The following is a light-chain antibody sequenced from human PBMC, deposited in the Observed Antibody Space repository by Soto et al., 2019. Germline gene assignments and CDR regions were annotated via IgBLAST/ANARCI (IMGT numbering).Light chain of an antibody. CDR2: DAS. J-gene: IGKJ1*01. CDR1: QSINKW. V-gene: IGKV1-5*01. Sequence: DIHITHSPSTLSASVGDRVTITCRASQSINKWLTWYQQKPGKAPKLLIFDASTLQSGVPSRFSGSGAGTEFTLTISSLQPDAFATYYCQQYDSFWTFGQGTKV. CDR3: QQYDSFWT.